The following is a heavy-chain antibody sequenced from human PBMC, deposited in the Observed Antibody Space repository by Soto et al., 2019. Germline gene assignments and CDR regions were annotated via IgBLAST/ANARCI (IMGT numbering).Heavy chain of an antibody. CDR1: GFTFSSYS. Sequence: EVQLVESGGGLVQPGGSLRLSCAASGFTFSSYSMNWVRQAPGKGLEWVSYISSSSSTISYADSVKGRFTISRDNAKNSLYLQMNSLRDEDTAVYYCARDPSSRHYGDPPYYYYYGMDVWGQGTTVTVSS. D-gene: IGHD4-17*01. J-gene: IGHJ6*02. CDR3: ARDPSSRHYGDPPYYYYYGMDV. CDR2: ISSSSSTI. V-gene: IGHV3-48*02.